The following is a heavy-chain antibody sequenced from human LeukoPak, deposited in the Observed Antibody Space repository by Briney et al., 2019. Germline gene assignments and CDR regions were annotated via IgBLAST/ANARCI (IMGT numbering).Heavy chain of an antibody. CDR1: GYTFTSYG. J-gene: IGHJ6*03. CDR2: ISACNGNT. D-gene: IGHD2-2*01. V-gene: IGHV1-18*01. CDR3: ARVWPRVVVPAAGYYMDV. Sequence: GASVKVSCKASGYTFTSYGISWVRQAPGQGLEWMGWISACNGNTNYAQKLQGRVTMTTDTSTSTAYMELRSLRSDDTAVYYCARVWPRVVVPAAGYYMDVWGKGTTVTVSS.